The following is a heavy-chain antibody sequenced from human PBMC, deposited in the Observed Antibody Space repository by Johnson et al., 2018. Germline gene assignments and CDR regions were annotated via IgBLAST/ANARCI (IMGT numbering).Heavy chain of an antibody. CDR1: RFTFSSYG. D-gene: IGHD3-16*01. CDR2: IWYDGGNK. V-gene: IGHV3-30*18. Sequence: QVQLGQSGGGVVEPGRSLRLSCAASRFTFSSYGMHWVRQAPGKGLEWVAVIWYDGGNKYYADSVKGRFTISRDNSKNTLYLQMNSLRAEDTAVYYCAKDWGDEGYMDVWGKGTTVTVSS. J-gene: IGHJ6*03. CDR3: AKDWGDEGYMDV.